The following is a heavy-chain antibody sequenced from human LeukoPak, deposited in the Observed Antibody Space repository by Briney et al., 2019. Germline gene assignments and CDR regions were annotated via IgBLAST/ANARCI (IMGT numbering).Heavy chain of an antibody. D-gene: IGHD4-17*01. CDR3: ARGEAPYGDYAFDS. CDR1: GGSISSGRYY. V-gene: IGHV4-39*07. CDR2: INHSGST. J-gene: IGHJ4*02. Sequence: SETLSLTCTVSGGSISSGRYYWGWIRQPPGKGLEWIGEINHSGSTNYNPSLKSRVTISVAPSKNQFSLKLSSVTAAAAAVYYCARGEAPYGDYAFDSWGQGTLVTVSS.